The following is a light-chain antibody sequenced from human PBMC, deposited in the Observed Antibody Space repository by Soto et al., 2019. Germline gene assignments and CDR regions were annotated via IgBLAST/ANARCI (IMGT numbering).Light chain of an antibody. Sequence: EIVMTQSPATLSVSPVERATLSCSASQSVGGNLAWYQQKPGQPPRLLIYAASSRPTGIPARFSGSGSGTEFTLTISSLQSEDFAVYYCQQYNNWPPWTFGQGTKVEIK. CDR3: QQYNNWPPWT. V-gene: IGKV3-15*01. CDR2: AAS. J-gene: IGKJ1*01. CDR1: QSVGGN.